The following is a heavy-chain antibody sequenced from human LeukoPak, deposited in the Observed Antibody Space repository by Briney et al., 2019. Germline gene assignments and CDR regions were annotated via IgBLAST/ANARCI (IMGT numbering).Heavy chain of an antibody. V-gene: IGHV3-23*01. CDR3: AKGIYSSGWSYFDY. CDR1: GFTYSNSA. J-gene: IGHJ4*01. Sequence: GGSLRLSCAASGFTYSNSAMSWVRQAPGKGLEWVSTLSGSGITTYYADSVKGRFTISRDNSKNTLYLQMNSLRAEDTAVYYCAKGIYSSGWSYFDYWGHGTLVTVSS. CDR2: LSGSGITT. D-gene: IGHD6-19*01.